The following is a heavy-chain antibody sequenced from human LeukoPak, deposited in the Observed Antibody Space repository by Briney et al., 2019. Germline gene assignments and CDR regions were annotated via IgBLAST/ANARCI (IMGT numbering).Heavy chain of an antibody. J-gene: IGHJ6*03. V-gene: IGHV3-9*01. CDR2: ISWNSGSI. Sequence: PGGSLRLSCAASGFTVSRNYMSWVRQAPGKGLEWVSGISWNSGSIGYADSVKGRFTISRDNAKNSLYLQMNSLRAEDTALYYCAKDMTSSTGGGMDVWGKGTTVTISS. D-gene: IGHD2-2*01. CDR1: GFTVSRNY. CDR3: AKDMTSSTGGGMDV.